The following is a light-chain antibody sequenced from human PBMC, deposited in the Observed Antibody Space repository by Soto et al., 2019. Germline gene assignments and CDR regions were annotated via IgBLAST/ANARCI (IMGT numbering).Light chain of an antibody. Sequence: QSVLTQPPSVSGAPGQRVTISCTGSSSNIGAGYDVHWYQQLPGTAPKLLIYGNSNRPSGVPDRFSGSKSGTSASLAITGLQAEDEADYYCQSYDSSLGSYVFGTWTKLTVL. V-gene: IGLV1-40*01. J-gene: IGLJ1*01. CDR1: SSNIGAGYD. CDR2: GNS. CDR3: QSYDSSLGSYV.